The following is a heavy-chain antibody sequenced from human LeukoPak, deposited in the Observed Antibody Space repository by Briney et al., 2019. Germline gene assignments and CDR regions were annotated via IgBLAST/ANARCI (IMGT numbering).Heavy chain of an antibody. Sequence: GGSLRLSCAASGFTFSSYAMSWVRQAPGKGLEWVSAISGSGGSTYYADSVKGRFTISRDNSKNTRYLQMNSLRPADTAVYYCAKVATRYGVSWGQGTLVTVSS. CDR3: AKVATRYGVS. D-gene: IGHD5-12*01. J-gene: IGHJ4*02. CDR1: GFTFSSYA. V-gene: IGHV3-23*01. CDR2: ISGSGGST.